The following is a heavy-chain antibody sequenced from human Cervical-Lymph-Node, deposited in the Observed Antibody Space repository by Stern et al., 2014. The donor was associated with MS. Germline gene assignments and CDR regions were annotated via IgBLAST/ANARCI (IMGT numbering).Heavy chain of an antibody. J-gene: IGHJ5*02. CDR2: INPSGSST. CDR3: ARAITSNWFDP. CDR1: GYTFTSYY. Sequence: VQLLQSGAEVKKPGASVKVSCKASGYTFTSYYMHWVRQAPGQGLEWMGIINPSGSSTSDAQKFQGSAIMTRGTHTSTVDMELSSLRSEDTAVYYCARAITSNWFDPWGQGTLVTVSS. D-gene: IGHD3-10*01. V-gene: IGHV1-46*01.